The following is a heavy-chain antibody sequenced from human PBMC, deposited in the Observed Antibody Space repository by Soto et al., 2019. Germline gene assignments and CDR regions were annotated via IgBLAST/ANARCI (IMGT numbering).Heavy chain of an antibody. Sequence: RALIYWDDDKRYSPSLKSRLTITKDTSKNQVVLTMTNMDPVDTATYYCAHNHQPGVRFDPWGQGTLVTVSS. CDR2: IYWDDDK. J-gene: IGHJ5*02. CDR3: AHNHQPGVRFDP. V-gene: IGHV2-5*02. D-gene: IGHD3-10*01.